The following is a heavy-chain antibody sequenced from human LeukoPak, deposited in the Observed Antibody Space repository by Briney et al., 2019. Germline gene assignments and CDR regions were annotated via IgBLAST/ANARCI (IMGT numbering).Heavy chain of an antibody. J-gene: IGHJ3*02. Sequence: GGSLRLSCAASGFTVSSNYMSWVRQAPGKGLEWVSVIYSGGSTYYADSVKGRFTISRDNSQNTLYLQMNSLRAEDTAVYYCARGPRLVGDYGDLTDAFDIWGQGTMVTVSS. D-gene: IGHD4-17*01. V-gene: IGHV3-53*01. CDR2: IYSGGST. CDR3: ARGPRLVGDYGDLTDAFDI. CDR1: GFTVSSNY.